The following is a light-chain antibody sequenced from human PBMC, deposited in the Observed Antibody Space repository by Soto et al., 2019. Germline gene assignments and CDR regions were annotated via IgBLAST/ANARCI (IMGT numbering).Light chain of an antibody. CDR3: CSYAGSGTPYV. Sequence: QSALTQPASVSGSPGQSTTISCTGTSSDVGSYNLVSWYQHHPGKAPKLMIYVVGKRPSGVSSRFSGSKSGNTASLTISGLQAEDEADYYCCSYAGSGTPYVFGTGTKLTVL. J-gene: IGLJ1*01. CDR2: VVG. CDR1: SSDVGSYNL. V-gene: IGLV2-23*02.